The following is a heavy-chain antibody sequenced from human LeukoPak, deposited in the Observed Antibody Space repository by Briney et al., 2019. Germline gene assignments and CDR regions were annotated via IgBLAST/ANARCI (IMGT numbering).Heavy chain of an antibody. V-gene: IGHV1-69*13. CDR2: IIPIFGTA. Sequence: SVKVSCKASGGTFSSYAISWVRQAPGQGLEWMGGIIPIFGTANYAQKFQGRVTITADESTSTAYMELSSLRSEDTAVYYCARYSSSWYQGVYAFDIWGQRTMVTVSS. J-gene: IGHJ3*02. CDR3: ARYSSSWYQGVYAFDI. D-gene: IGHD6-13*01. CDR1: GGTFSSYA.